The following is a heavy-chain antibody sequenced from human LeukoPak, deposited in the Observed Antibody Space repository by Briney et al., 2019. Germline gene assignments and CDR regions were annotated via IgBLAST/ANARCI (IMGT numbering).Heavy chain of an antibody. V-gene: IGHV4-34*12. J-gene: IGHJ5*02. CDR3: ARPRFTSDLHPLGFDP. CDR2: ILHSGST. Sequence: SETLSLTCAVYGGSLSGYYWSWIRQSPGKGLEWIGEILHSGSTNYNPSLKSRVTISVDTSKNQFSLKLSSLTAADTAVYYCARPRFTSDLHPLGFDPGGQGTLVTVSS. D-gene: IGHD2-21*02. CDR1: GGSLSGYY.